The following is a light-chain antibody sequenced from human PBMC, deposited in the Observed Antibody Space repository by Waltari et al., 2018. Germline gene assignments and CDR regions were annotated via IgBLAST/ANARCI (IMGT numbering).Light chain of an antibody. Sequence: QSALTQPASVSGSPGQSITMSCTGTSSDIGTYNYVSWYQQHPGKAPKLMIYDVSNRPSGVSNRFSGSKSGITASLTISWLRAEDEADYYCSSYSDSSTLVVFGGGTKLTVL. CDR2: DVS. V-gene: IGLV2-14*03. CDR1: SSDIGTYNY. J-gene: IGLJ3*02. CDR3: SSYSDSSTLVV.